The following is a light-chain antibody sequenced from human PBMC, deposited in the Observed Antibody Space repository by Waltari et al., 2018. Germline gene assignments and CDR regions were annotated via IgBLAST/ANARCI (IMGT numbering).Light chain of an antibody. CDR1: NIGRRS. CDR2: DDS. Sequence: SYVLTQPPSVSVAPGQTARITRGGNNIGRRSGHWYQQEPRQAPVRVCYDDSHRPSGIPERFSGSNSGNTATLTISRVEAGDEADYYCQVWNSSSDHPVFGGGTKLTVL. J-gene: IGLJ2*01. CDR3: QVWNSSSDHPV. V-gene: IGLV3-21*02.